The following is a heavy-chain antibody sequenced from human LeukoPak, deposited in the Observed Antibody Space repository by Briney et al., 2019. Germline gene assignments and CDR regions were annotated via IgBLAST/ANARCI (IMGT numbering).Heavy chain of an antibody. CDR1: EFPFSIYA. Sequence: GGSLRLSCEVSEFPFSIYAMAWVRQAPGQGLEWVSAVDASGSDTYYTDSVKGRFTISRDNSKNTVYLQMNSLRVEDTAVYYCADYRKPQGLDYWGQGTLVTVSS. CDR3: ADYRKPQGLDY. V-gene: IGHV3-23*01. D-gene: IGHD1-14*01. CDR2: VDASGSDT. J-gene: IGHJ4*02.